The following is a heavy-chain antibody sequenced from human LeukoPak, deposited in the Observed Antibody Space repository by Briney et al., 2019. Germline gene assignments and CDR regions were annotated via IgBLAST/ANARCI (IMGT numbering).Heavy chain of an antibody. J-gene: IGHJ4*02. CDR1: GYRFTSYW. Sequence: GESLKISCKGSGYRFTSYWIGWVRQMPGKGLEWMGIIYPGDSDIRYSPSFQGQVTITADKSISTAYLQWSSLKASDTAMYYCARSPPGFYDSSGYYDDYWGQGTLVTVSS. D-gene: IGHD3-22*01. CDR2: IYPGDSDI. CDR3: ARSPPGFYDSSGYYDDY. V-gene: IGHV5-51*01.